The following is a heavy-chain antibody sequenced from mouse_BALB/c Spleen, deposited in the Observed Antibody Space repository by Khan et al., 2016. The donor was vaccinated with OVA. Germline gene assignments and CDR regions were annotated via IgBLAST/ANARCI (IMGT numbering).Heavy chain of an antibody. V-gene: IGHV2-9*02. CDR2: IWAGGST. D-gene: IGHD1-3*01. J-gene: IGHJ2*01. CDR1: GFSLTRSG. Sequence: QVQLKESGPGLVAPSQSLSITCTVSGFSLTRSGVHWVRQPPGKGLEWLGVIWAGGSTHYNSAIMSRLSISKDNSKSQVFLKMNRRQNDGTAMYYCARLEDIWGQGTTLTVSS. CDR3: ARLEDI.